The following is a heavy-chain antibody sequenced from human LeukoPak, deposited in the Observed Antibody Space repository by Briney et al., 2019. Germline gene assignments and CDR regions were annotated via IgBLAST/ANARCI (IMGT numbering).Heavy chain of an antibody. CDR3: ARRNQYYDFWSGYFSYFDY. V-gene: IGHV4-39*01. D-gene: IGHD3-3*01. Sequence: PSETLSLTCTVSGGSISISSYYWGWIRQPPGKGLEWIGSIYYSGSTYYNPSLKSRVTISVGTSKNQFSLKLSSVTAADTAVYCCARRNQYYDFWSGYFSYFDYWGQGTLVTVSS. CDR2: IYYSGST. J-gene: IGHJ4*02. CDR1: GGSISISSYY.